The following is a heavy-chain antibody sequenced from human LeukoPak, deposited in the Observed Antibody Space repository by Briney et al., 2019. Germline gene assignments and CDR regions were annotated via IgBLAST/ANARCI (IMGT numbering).Heavy chain of an antibody. CDR1: GFTFSSYG. CDR3: AKDFGRGGWYDGGGFDY. D-gene: IGHD6-19*01. J-gene: IGHJ4*02. Sequence: GRSLRLSCAASGFTFSSYGMHWVRQAPGKGLEWVAVISYDGSNKYYADSVKGRFTISRDNSKNTLYLQMNSLRAEDTAVYYCAKDFGRGGWYDGGGFDYWGQGTLVTVSS. CDR2: ISYDGSNK. V-gene: IGHV3-30*18.